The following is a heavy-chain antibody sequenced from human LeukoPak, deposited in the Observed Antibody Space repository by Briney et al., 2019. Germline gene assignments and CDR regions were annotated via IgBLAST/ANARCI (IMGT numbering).Heavy chain of an antibody. CDR2: IYYSGST. J-gene: IGHJ6*03. V-gene: IGHV4-59*12. D-gene: IGHD1-7*01. CDR3: ARDRPNWNSGEYYMDV. CDR1: GGSISSYY. Sequence: PSETLSLTCTVSGGSISSYYWSWIRQPPGKGLEWIGYIYYSGSTNYNPSLKSRVTISVDTSKNQFSLKLSSVTAADTAVYYCARDRPNWNSGEYYMDVWGKGTTVTVSS.